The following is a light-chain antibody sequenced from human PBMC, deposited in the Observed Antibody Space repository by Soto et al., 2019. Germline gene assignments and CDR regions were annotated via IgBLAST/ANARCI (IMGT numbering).Light chain of an antibody. Sequence: EIVLTQSPGTLSLSPGERATLSCRASQSVSSSYLVWHQQKPGQAPRLLIYAASRRATGIPASFSGSGSGTEFTLTISSLQSEDFAFYFCQQYNNWPPTFGQGTRLEIK. CDR3: QQYNNWPPT. V-gene: IGKV3-15*01. CDR2: AAS. CDR1: QSVSSSY. J-gene: IGKJ5*01.